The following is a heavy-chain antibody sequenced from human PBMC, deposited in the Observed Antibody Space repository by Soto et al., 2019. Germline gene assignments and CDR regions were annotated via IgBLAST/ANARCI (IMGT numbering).Heavy chain of an antibody. Sequence: GASVKVSCKASGGTFSSYAISWVRQAPGQGLEWMGGIIPIFGTANYAQKFQGRVTITADESTSTAYMELSSLRSEDTAVYYCARSASYDILTGHLDYWGQGTLVTVSS. CDR2: IIPIFGTA. J-gene: IGHJ4*02. D-gene: IGHD3-9*01. CDR1: GGTFSSYA. CDR3: ARSASYDILTGHLDY. V-gene: IGHV1-69*13.